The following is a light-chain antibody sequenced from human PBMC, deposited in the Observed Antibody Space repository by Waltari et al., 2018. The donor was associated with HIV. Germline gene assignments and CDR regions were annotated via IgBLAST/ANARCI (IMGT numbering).Light chain of an antibody. CDR1: HSHVYSDATIY. Sequence: DAVLPQPPLSLPGPLRQSASISCKSSHSHVYSDATIYFNWFQKKPGQSLSGRIYGVSNRTPGAPDIFGVSGGGNDDTHKITSVGAEDIGVYGCGHGTPWLVTYGQGTRLDI. V-gene: IGKV2-30*01. CDR3: GHGTPWLVT. J-gene: IGKJ5*01. CDR2: GVS.